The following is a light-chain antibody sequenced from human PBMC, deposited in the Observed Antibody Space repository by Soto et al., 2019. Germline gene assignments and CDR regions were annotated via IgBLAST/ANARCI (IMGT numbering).Light chain of an antibody. Sequence: QSALTQPASVSGSPGQSITISCNETSSDVGSYNLVSWYQQHPGTAPKLMIYEDNKRASGVSNRFSGSTSGITASLIISVLQAEDEADYYCCSYAGSSTWVFGGGTKLTVL. J-gene: IGLJ3*02. CDR1: SSDVGSYNL. CDR3: CSYAGSSTWV. V-gene: IGLV2-23*01. CDR2: EDN.